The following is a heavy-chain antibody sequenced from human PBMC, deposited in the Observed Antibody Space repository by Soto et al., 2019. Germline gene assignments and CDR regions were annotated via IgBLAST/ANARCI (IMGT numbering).Heavy chain of an antibody. Sequence: GGSLRLSCAASGFSFSNYAMHWVRQAPGKGLEHVSAITSNGDSTYYANSVKGRFSISRDNSKNTLYLQMGSLRAEDMAVYYCARDDRLNHDYIWGSDAFDMWGQGTMVTVSS. CDR2: ITSNGDST. V-gene: IGHV3-64*01. CDR1: GFSFSNYA. J-gene: IGHJ3*02. D-gene: IGHD3-16*01. CDR3: ARDDRLNHDYIWGSDAFDM.